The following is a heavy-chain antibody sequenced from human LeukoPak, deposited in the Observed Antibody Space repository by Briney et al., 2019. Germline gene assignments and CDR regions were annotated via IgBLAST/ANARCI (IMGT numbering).Heavy chain of an antibody. CDR3: ARVTPDSGYDYAIAVAGYSWFDP. CDR2: IDGRDDTT. J-gene: IGHJ5*02. Sequence: GGSLRLSCAASGLTFSNYAMSWVRQAPGKGLQWVSAIDGRDDTTYYADSVEGRFTISRDNSKNTLYLQMNSLRAEDTAVYYCARVTPDSGYDYAIAVAGYSWFDPWGQGTLVTVSS. CDR1: GLTFSNYA. D-gene: IGHD5-12*01. V-gene: IGHV3-23*01.